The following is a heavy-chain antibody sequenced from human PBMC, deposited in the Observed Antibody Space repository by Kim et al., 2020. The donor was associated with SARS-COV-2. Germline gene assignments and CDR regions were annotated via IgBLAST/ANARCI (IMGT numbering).Heavy chain of an antibody. D-gene: IGHD3-22*01. Sequence: SETLSLTCTVSGGSISSYYWSWIRQPPGKGLEWIGYIYYSGSTNYNPSLKSRVTISVDTSKNQFSLKLSSVTAADTAVYYCASVGYDSSGYYRGYNWFDP. CDR2: IYYSGST. V-gene: IGHV4-59*08. J-gene: IGHJ5*02. CDR3: ASVGYDSSGYYRGYNWFDP. CDR1: GGSISSYY.